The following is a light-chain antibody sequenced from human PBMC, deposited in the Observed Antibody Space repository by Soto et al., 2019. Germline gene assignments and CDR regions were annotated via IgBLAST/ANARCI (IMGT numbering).Light chain of an antibody. CDR1: QSLLHSNGYNY. CDR3: MQARQNQYT. J-gene: IGKJ2*01. V-gene: IGKV2-28*01. CDR2: LGS. Sequence: DIVMTQSPLSLPVTPGEPASISCRSSQSLLHSNGYNYLDWYLQKPGQSPQLLIYLGSNRASGVPDRFSGSGSGTDFTLKISRVEAEDVGLYYCMQARQNQYTFGQGTKLEIK.